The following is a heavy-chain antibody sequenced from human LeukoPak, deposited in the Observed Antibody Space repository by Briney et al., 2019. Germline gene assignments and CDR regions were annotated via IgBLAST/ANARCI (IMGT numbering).Heavy chain of an antibody. J-gene: IGHJ6*02. D-gene: IGHD2-2*01. Sequence: GGSLRLSCAASGFTFSSYAMSWVRQAPGKGLEWVSAISGSDGTTYYADSVKGRFTISRDNSKNTLYLQMNSLRAEDTAVYYCAKKVGYCSSTSCGFTFDDYYYGMDVWGQGTTVTVSS. CDR2: ISGSDGTT. CDR1: GFTFSSYA. V-gene: IGHV3-23*01. CDR3: AKKVGYCSSTSCGFTFDDYYYGMDV.